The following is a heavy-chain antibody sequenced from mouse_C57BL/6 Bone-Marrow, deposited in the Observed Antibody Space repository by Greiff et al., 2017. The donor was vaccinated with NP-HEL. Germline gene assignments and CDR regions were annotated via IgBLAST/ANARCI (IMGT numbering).Heavy chain of an antibody. J-gene: IGHJ1*03. CDR3: ARGITTGYFDV. Sequence: EVKLVESGGGLVQPGGSLKLSCAASGFTFSDYGMAWVRQAPRKGPEWVAFISNLAYSIYYADTVTGRFTISRENAKNTLYLEMSSLRSEDTAMYYCARGITTGYFDVWGTGTTVTVSS. D-gene: IGHD1-1*01. V-gene: IGHV5-15*04. CDR1: GFTFSDYG. CDR2: ISNLAYSI.